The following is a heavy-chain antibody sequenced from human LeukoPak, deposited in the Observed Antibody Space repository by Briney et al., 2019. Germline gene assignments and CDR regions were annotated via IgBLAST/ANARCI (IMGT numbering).Heavy chain of an antibody. D-gene: IGHD5-24*01. Sequence: GASVKVSCKASGYTFTGYYMHWVRQAPGQGLEWMGWINPNSGDTNYAQKFQGRVTMTRDTSISTAYMELSRLRSDDTAVYYCARHGRKDGPFTYWGQGTLVTVSS. CDR1: GYTFTGYY. CDR3: ARHGRKDGPFTY. J-gene: IGHJ4*02. CDR2: INPNSGDT. V-gene: IGHV1-2*02.